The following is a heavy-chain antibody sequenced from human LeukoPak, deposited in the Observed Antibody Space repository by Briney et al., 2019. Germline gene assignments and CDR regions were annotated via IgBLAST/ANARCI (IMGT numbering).Heavy chain of an antibody. CDR3: ARGALGDCTSTSCQRYYFIDV. CDR2: ISGSGGST. J-gene: IGHJ6*03. D-gene: IGHD2-2*01. V-gene: IGHV3-23*01. CDR1: GFTFSNAW. Sequence: GGSLRLSCAASGFTFSNAWMSWVRQAPGKGLEWVSAISGSGGSTYYADSVKGRFTISRDNSKNTLYLQMNSLRAEDAAVYYCARGALGDCTSTSCQRYYFIDVWGKGTTVTVS.